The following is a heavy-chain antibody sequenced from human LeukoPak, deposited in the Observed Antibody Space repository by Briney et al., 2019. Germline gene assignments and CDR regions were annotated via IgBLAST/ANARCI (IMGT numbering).Heavy chain of an antibody. CDR1: GGSVSTYY. Sequence: SETLSLTCTVSGGSVSTYYWSWIRQSAGKGLEWLGHISSSGSTTYNPSLKSRVTMSVDTPMNQFSLRLSSVTAADTAVYYCAREATIVGATIIWGQGTLVTVSS. CDR2: ISSSGST. J-gene: IGHJ4*02. D-gene: IGHD1-26*01. CDR3: AREATIVGATII. V-gene: IGHV4-4*07.